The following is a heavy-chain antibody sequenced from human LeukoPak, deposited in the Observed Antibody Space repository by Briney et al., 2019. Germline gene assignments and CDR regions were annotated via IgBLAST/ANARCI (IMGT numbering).Heavy chain of an antibody. V-gene: IGHV1-3*03. CDR2: INAGNGNT. J-gene: IGHJ5*02. Sequence: GASVKVSCKASGYTFTSYAMHWVRQAPGQRLEWMGWINAGNGNTKYSQEFQGRVTITRDTSASTAYMELSSLRSEDMAVYYCARGGGMFQSNWFDPWGQGTLVTVSS. CDR3: ARGGGMFQSNWFDP. CDR1: GYTFTSYA. D-gene: IGHD3-10*02.